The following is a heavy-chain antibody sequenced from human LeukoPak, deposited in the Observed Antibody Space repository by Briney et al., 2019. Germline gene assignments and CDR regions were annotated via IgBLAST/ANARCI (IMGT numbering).Heavy chain of an antibody. D-gene: IGHD1-14*01. CDR2: ISYDGSNK. J-gene: IGHJ4*02. Sequence: GGSLRLSCAASGFTFSSYAMHWVRQAPGKGLEWVAVISYDGSNKYYADSVKGRFTISRDNSKNTLYLQMNSLRAEDTAVYFCAKRRASGIGSLYYFDFWGQGTLVTVSS. CDR3: AKRRASGIGSLYYFDF. CDR1: GFTFSSYA. V-gene: IGHV3-30-3*02.